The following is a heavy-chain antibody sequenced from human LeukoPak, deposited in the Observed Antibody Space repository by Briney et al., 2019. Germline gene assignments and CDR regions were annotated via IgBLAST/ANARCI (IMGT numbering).Heavy chain of an antibody. Sequence: SQTLSLTCAVSGGSISSGGYSWSWIRQPPGKGLEWIGYIYHSGSTYYNPSLKSRVTISVDRSKNQFSLKLSSVTAADTAVYYCARGGYRSSTSCYEGWFDPWGQGTLVTVSS. V-gene: IGHV4-30-2*01. CDR2: IYHSGST. J-gene: IGHJ5*02. CDR1: GGSISSGGYS. CDR3: ARGGYRSSTSCYEGWFDP. D-gene: IGHD2-2*01.